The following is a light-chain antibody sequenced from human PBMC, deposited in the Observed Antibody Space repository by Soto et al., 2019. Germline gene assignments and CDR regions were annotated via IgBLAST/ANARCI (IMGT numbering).Light chain of an antibody. CDR1: SSEVGGYNY. J-gene: IGLJ1*01. Sequence: QSVLTKPPLPFGSPWRSVTISCTGTSSEVGGYNYVSWYQQHPGKAPKLMIYEVSKRPSGFPDRFSGSKSGNTASLTVSGLQAEDEADYYCSSYAGSNNFVFGTGTKVTVL. CDR3: SSYAGSNNFV. CDR2: EVS. V-gene: IGLV2-8*01.